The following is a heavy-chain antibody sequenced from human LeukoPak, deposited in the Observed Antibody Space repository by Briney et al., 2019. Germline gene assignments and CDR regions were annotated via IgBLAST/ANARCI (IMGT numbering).Heavy chain of an antibody. J-gene: IGHJ6*02. CDR2: IKQDGSEK. V-gene: IGHV3-7*01. CDR3: TRDLMDYDVSTGLHHYYMDV. CDR1: GFTFSNAW. D-gene: IGHD3-9*01. Sequence: PGGSLRLSCAASGFTFSNAWMSWVRQAPGKGLEWVANIKQDGSEKYYVDSVKGRFTISRDNAKNSLYLQMNSLRAEDTAVYYCTRDLMDYDVSTGLHHYYMDVWGQGTTVTVSS.